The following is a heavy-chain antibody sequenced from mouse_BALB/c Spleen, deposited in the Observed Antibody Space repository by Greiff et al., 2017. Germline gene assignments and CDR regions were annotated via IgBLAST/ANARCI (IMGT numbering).Heavy chain of an antibody. CDR2: ILPGSGST. CDR3: ARYGYYGNYPAWFAY. D-gene: IGHD2-1*01. Sequence: QVTLKVSGAELMKPGASVKISCKATGYTFSSYWIEWVKQRPGHGLEWIGEILPGSGSTNYNEKFKGKATFTADTSSNTAYMQLSSLTSEDSAVYYCARYGYYGNYPAWFAYWGQGTLVTVSA. J-gene: IGHJ3*01. CDR1: GYTFSSYW. V-gene: IGHV1-9*01.